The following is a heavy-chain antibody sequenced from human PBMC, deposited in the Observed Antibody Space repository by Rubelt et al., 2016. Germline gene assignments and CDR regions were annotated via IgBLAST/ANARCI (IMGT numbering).Heavy chain of an antibody. CDR3: ARHSDFWSGYSFDF. CDR2: IYYSGST. J-gene: IGHJ4*02. V-gene: IGHV4-39*01. CDR1: GGSISSSSYY. D-gene: IGHD3-3*01. Sequence: QLQLQESGPGLVKPSETLSLTCTVSGGSISSSSYYWGWIRQPPGKGLEWIGSIYYSGSTYYNPSLKSRVTISVDTSKNQFSLKLSSVTAADTALYYCARHSDFWSGYSFDFWGQGTLVTVSS.